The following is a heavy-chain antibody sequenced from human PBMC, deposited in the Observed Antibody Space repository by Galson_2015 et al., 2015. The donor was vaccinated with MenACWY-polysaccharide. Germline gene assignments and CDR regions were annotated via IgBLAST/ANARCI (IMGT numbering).Heavy chain of an antibody. Sequence: SLRLSCAAAGFTFSNYNMDWVGQAPGTGLERVSYISVSSSTIYYAGSVKGRFTISRDTAKYSLYLQMNSLRDEDTAVYYCARDNMVAGAVDIWGQGTMVTVSS. CDR1: GFTFSNYN. V-gene: IGHV3-48*02. J-gene: IGHJ3*02. CDR3: ARDNMVAGAVDI. CDR2: ISVSSSTI. D-gene: IGHD5-12*01.